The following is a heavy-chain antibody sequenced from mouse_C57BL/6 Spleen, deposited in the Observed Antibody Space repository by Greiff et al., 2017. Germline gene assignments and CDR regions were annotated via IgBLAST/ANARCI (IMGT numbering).Heavy chain of an antibody. CDR2: IDPETGGP. J-gene: IGHJ2*01. V-gene: IGHV1-15*01. CDR1: GYTFTDYE. CDR3: TPPSYDYDRNFDY. Sequence: QVQLQQSGAELVRPGASVTLSCKASGYTFTDYEMHWVKQTPVHGLEWIGAIDPETGGPAYNQKFKGKAILTADKSSSTAYMELRSLTSEDSAVYYCTPPSYDYDRNFDYWGQGTTLTVSS. D-gene: IGHD2-4*01.